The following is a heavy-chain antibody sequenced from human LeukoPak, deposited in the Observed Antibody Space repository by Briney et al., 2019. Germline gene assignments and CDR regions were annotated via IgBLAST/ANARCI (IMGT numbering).Heavy chain of an antibody. CDR3: AKCHEVGISDSLKDV. J-gene: IGHJ6*02. Sequence: GGSLRLSCAASGFTFTKAWMNWVRQAPGKGLDWVGHFKSKTDGVTTDYAAPVKGRFSISRDDSKNTLYLQMNSLITEDTAVYYCAKCHEVGISDSLKDVWGQGTTVTVSS. CDR1: GFTFTKAW. CDR2: FKSKTDGVTT. D-gene: IGHD2-21*01. V-gene: IGHV3-15*07.